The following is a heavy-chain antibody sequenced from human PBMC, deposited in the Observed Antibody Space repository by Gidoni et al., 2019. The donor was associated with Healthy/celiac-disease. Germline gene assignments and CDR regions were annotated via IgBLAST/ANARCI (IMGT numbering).Heavy chain of an antibody. CDR2: ISAYNGNT. J-gene: IGHJ6*02. CDR1: GYTFTSYG. Sequence: QVQLVQSGAEVKKPGASVKVSCKASGYTFTSYGISWVRQAPGQGLEWMGWISAYNGNTNYAQKLQGRVTMTTDTSTSTAYMELRSLRSDDTAVYYCARDPSYYDFWSGYYTGIYYYGMDVWGQGTTVTVSS. V-gene: IGHV1-18*01. CDR3: ARDPSYYDFWSGYYTGIYYYGMDV. D-gene: IGHD3-3*01.